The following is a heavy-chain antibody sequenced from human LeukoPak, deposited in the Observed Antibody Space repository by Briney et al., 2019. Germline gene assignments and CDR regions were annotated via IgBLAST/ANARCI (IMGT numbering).Heavy chain of an antibody. V-gene: IGHV3-23*01. CDR1: GFTFSSYA. CDR2: ISGDGAGT. J-gene: IGHJ4*02. Sequence: GGSLRLSCAASGFTFSSYAMSWVRQAPGKGLEWVSAISGDGAGTFYADSVKGRFTISRDNSKNALYLQMNSLRAEDTAVYYCARESYGSGSYPFWGQGTLVTVSS. CDR3: ARESYGSGSYPF. D-gene: IGHD3-10*01.